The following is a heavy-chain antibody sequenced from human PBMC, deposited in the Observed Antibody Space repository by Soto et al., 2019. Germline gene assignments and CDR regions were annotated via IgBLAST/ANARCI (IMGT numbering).Heavy chain of an antibody. V-gene: IGHV1-46*01. CDR3: ANCPIYGGDSYFAY. CDR1: GYTFTHYY. D-gene: IGHD2-21*01. CDR2: INPDTGTT. Sequence: QVPLVQSGAALRKPGASVKLSCQASGYTFTHYYIHWVRQAPGQGLGWLAIINPDTGTTSYAQTFQGRVTLTTDTSASTVYLELSGLVAEDTAVYYCANCPIYGGDSYFAYWGQGTLVTVSS. J-gene: IGHJ4*02.